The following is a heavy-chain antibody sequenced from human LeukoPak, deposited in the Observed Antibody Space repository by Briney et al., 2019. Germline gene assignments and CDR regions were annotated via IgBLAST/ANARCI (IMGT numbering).Heavy chain of an antibody. V-gene: IGHV3-33*01. CDR1: GFTFSSYG. J-gene: IGHJ4*02. D-gene: IGHD5-18*01. CDR2: IWYDGSNK. Sequence: GRSLRLSCAASGFTFSSYGMHWVRQAPGKGLEWVAVIWYDGSNKYYADSVKGRFTISRDYSKNTLYLQMNSLRAEDTAVYYCARDLIRGYSYGGLYFDYWGQGTLVTVSS. CDR3: ARDLIRGYSYGGLYFDY.